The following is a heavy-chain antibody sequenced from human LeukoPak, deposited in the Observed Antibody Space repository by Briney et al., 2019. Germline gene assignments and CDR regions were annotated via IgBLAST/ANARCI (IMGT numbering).Heavy chain of an antibody. CDR3: ARHRWELLSSFDY. J-gene: IGHJ4*02. CDR1: GGSISSSSYY. Sequence: SETLSLTCTVSGGSISSSSYYWGWIRQPPGKGLEWIGSIYYSGSTYYNPSLKSRVTISVDTSKNQFSLKLSSVTAADTAVYYCARHRWELLSSFDYWGQGTLVTVSS. CDR2: IYYSGST. V-gene: IGHV4-39*01. D-gene: IGHD1-26*01.